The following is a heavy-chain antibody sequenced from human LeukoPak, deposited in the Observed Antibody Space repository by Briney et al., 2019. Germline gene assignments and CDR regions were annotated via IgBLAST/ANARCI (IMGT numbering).Heavy chain of an antibody. Sequence: KSSETQSLTCTVTGGSINDNSFYWGWIRQPPGKGLEWIGRIFHSGTTNYNPSLERRVTIAVDTSKNQFSLRLTSVTAADTALYYCARLTDSWGQGTLVTVSS. CDR3: ARLTDS. V-gene: IGHV4-39*01. J-gene: IGHJ4*02. CDR2: IFHSGTT. CDR1: GGSINDNSFY.